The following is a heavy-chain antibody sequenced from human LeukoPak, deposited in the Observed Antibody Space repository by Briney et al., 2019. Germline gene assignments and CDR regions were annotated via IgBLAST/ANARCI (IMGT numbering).Heavy chain of an antibody. V-gene: IGHV1-2*02. D-gene: IGHD2-2*01. Sequence: ASVKVSCKASGYTFTYYYIHRVRQAPGQGFEWMRWINPNDGDTNYAQKFQGRVTMTRDTSISTAHMEVGRLRSDDTAVYYCARANFLYCSSTTCLFDYWGQGTLVTVSS. CDR2: INPNDGDT. CDR3: ARANFLYCSSTTCLFDY. J-gene: IGHJ4*02. CDR1: GYTFTYYY.